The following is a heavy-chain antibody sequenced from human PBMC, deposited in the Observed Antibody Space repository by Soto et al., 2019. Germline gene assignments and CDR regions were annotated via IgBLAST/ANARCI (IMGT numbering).Heavy chain of an antibody. V-gene: IGHV3-33*01. CDR1: GNIFTGYG. Sequence: VQLVESGGGVVQPGGSLRLSCAASGNIFTGYGMHWVRQPPGKGLEWVAVIRYDGSNIFYADSVKGRFTISRDNSKNTLYLQMNSLRAEDTAVYYCARDGVGDNTFFGYYDYWGQGTLVTVSS. CDR3: ARDGVGDNTFFGYYDY. D-gene: IGHD1-26*01. CDR2: IRYDGSNI. J-gene: IGHJ4*02.